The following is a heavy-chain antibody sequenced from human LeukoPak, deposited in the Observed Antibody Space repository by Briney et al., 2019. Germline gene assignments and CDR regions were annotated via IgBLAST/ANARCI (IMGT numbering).Heavy chain of an antibody. CDR2: INHSGST. CDR1: GGSFSGYY. CDR3: ARGVLLVVPAAIGYYYYYGMDV. D-gene: IGHD2-2*02. J-gene: IGHJ6*02. Sequence: PSETLSLTCAVYGGSFSGYYWSWIRQPPGKGLEWIGEINHSGSTNYNPSLKSRVTISVDTSKNQFSLKLSSVTAADTAVYYCARGVLLVVPAAIGYYYYYGMDVWGQGTTVTVSS. V-gene: IGHV4-34*01.